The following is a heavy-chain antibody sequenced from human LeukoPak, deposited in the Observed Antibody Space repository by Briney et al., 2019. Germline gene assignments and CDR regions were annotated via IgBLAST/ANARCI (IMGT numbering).Heavy chain of an antibody. D-gene: IGHD3-22*01. Sequence: VASVKVSCKASGGTFNNYAINWVRQAPGQGLEWMGRFIPMFGIPNYAQKFQGRVTMTADKITSIAYMELSSLRSEETAIYYCASPYYYDSSGQTANSFDIWGQGTMVTVSS. CDR3: ASPYYYDSSGQTANSFDI. CDR2: FIPMFGIP. V-gene: IGHV1-69*04. J-gene: IGHJ3*02. CDR1: GGTFNNYA.